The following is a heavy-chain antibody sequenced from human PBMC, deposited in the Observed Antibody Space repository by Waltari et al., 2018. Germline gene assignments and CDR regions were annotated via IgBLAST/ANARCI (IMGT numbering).Heavy chain of an antibody. CDR1: GFSFSTFE. V-gene: IGHV3-48*03. J-gene: IGHJ3*02. D-gene: IGHD6-6*01. Sequence: EVQVVESGGGLVQPGGSLRLSWVAPGFSFSTFEMNWVRQAPGKGVEWVAYIAGSGRTIYYADSVKGRFTISRDSAKNSLYLQMNSLTVEDTAVYYCAREYTSSSGDAFDIWGQGTMVIVSS. CDR3: AREYTSSSGDAFDI. CDR2: IAGSGRTI.